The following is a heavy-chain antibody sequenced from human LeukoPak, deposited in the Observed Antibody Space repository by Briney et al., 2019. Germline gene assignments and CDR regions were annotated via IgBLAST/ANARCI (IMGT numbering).Heavy chain of an antibody. CDR3: AKDVTPMYYDFWSGYLDY. CDR2: ISWDGGST. J-gene: IGHJ4*02. CDR1: GFTFDDYA. D-gene: IGHD3-3*01. Sequence: SGGSLRLSCAASGFTFDDYAMHWVRQAPGKGLEWVSLISWDGGSTYYADSVKGRFTISRDNGKNSLYLQMNSLRAEDTALYYCAKDVTPMYYDFWSGYLDYWGQGTLVTVSS. V-gene: IGHV3-43D*03.